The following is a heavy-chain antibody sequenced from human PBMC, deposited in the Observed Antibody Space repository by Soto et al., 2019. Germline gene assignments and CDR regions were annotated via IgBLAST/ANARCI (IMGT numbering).Heavy chain of an antibody. V-gene: IGHV1-69*01. CDR3: ASVFYYGSGSYSPYGMAV. CDR1: GVSFNNNG. Sequence: QVQLVQSGAEVKKPGSSVKVSCKTSGVSFNNNGIGWVRQAPGHGLEWMGGVSPPFRTSNYARKFQGRISITPDASKGTVNMELSSLTSEDTAQYYCASVFYYGSGSYSPYGMAVWRQGTTVTVSS. J-gene: IGHJ6*02. D-gene: IGHD3-10*01. CDR2: VSPPFRTS.